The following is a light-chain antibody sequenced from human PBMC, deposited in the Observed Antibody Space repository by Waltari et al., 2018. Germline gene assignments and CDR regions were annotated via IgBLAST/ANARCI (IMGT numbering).Light chain of an antibody. V-gene: IGLV4-60*03. CDR3: ETWDSNSWI. J-gene: IGLJ2*01. Sequence: QPVLTQSSSASASLGSSVTLTCTLSSGHSTYIIGCHQQQPGTAPRFLMKLERSGSYNMGSGVPARFSGSSSGADRYLTISNLQSEDEAAYYCETWDSNSWIFGGGTKLTVL. CDR2: LERSGSY. CDR1: SGHSTYI.